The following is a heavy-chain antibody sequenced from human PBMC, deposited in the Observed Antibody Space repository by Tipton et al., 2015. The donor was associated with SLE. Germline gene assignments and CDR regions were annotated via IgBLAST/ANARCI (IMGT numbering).Heavy chain of an antibody. D-gene: IGHD2-2*01. V-gene: IGHV4-59*01. CDR3: ARVPAVYYYYMDV. CDR1: GGFMNKYF. J-gene: IGHJ6*03. CDR2: IYNSGST. Sequence: TLSLTCTVSGGFMNKYFWDWIRQSPGKGLEWIGIIYNSGSTYSSPSLKSRVTISVDTSKNQFSLKLSSVTAADTAVYYCARVPAVYYYYMDVWGKGTTVTVSS.